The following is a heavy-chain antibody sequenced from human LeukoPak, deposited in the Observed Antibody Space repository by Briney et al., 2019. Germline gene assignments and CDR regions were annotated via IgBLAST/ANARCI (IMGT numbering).Heavy chain of an antibody. J-gene: IGHJ3*02. D-gene: IGHD5-24*01. Sequence: PSETLSLTCTVSGGSISSSSYYWGWIRQPPGKGLEWIGSIYYSGSTYYNPSLKSRVTISVDTSKNQFSLKLSSVTAADTAVYYCARIWLRAFDIWGQGTMVTVSS. V-gene: IGHV4-39*01. CDR1: GGSISSSSYY. CDR3: ARIWLRAFDI. CDR2: IYYSGST.